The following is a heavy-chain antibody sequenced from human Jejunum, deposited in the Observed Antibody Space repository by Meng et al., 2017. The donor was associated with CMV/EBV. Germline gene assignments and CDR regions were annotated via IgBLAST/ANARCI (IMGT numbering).Heavy chain of an antibody. Sequence: SGFNFNSDWMSWVRQAPGKRLEWVANIKHDGREKYYVDSVKGRFTVSRDNAENSLYLQMNSLRADDTAVYFCSTASSSWFVGEDYWGQGTLVTVSS. J-gene: IGHJ4*02. V-gene: IGHV3-7*01. CDR2: IKHDGREK. CDR3: STASSSWFVGEDY. D-gene: IGHD6-13*01. CDR1: GFNFNSDW.